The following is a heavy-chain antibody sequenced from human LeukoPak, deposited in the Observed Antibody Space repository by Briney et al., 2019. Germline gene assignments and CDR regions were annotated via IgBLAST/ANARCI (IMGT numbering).Heavy chain of an antibody. CDR1: GFTFSSYG. CDR3: AKVRYGGYYYYFDY. D-gene: IGHD5-12*01. J-gene: IGHJ4*02. CDR2: ISYDGSNK. Sequence: GRFLRLSCAASGFTFSSYGMHWVRQAPGKGLEWVAVISYDGSNKYYADSVKGRFTISRDNSKNTLYLQMNSLRAEDTAVYYCAKVRYGGYYYYFDYWGQGTLVTVSS. V-gene: IGHV3-30*18.